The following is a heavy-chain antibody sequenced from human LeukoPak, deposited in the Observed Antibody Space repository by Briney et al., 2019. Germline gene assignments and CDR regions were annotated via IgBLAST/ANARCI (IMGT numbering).Heavy chain of an antibody. CDR3: ALRWLRAYFDY. V-gene: IGHV3-23*01. CDR1: GFTFSSYA. J-gene: IGHJ4*02. Sequence: GRSLRLSCAASGFTFSSYAMSWVRQAPGKGLEWVSAISGSGGSTYYADSVKGRFTISRDNSKNTLYLQMNSLRAEDTAVYYCALRWLRAYFDYWGQGTLVTVSS. D-gene: IGHD5-12*01. CDR2: ISGSGGST.